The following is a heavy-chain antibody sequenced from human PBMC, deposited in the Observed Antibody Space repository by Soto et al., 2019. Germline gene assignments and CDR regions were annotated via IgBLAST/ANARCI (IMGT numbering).Heavy chain of an antibody. Sequence: GASVKVSCKASGYTFTGYYMHWVRQAPGQGLEWMGWINPNSGGTNYAQKFQGWVTMTRDTSISTAYMELSRLRSDDTAVYYCAKSWVVVVVAATLDGSDYYGMDVWGQGTTVTVSS. CDR2: INPNSGGT. J-gene: IGHJ6*02. D-gene: IGHD2-15*01. CDR1: GYTFTGYY. CDR3: AKSWVVVVVAATLDGSDYYGMDV. V-gene: IGHV1-2*04.